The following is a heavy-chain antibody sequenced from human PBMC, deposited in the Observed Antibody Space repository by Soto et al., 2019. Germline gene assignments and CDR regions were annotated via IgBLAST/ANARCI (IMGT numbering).Heavy chain of an antibody. D-gene: IGHD6-19*01. CDR2: ISDSGADK. Sequence: EVQLLESGGGVIQPGRSLRLSCAASGFTFRSHAMSWVRQAPGKGLEWVAGISDSGADKYYADSVKGRLTISRDNSKNPLFLNMIRVEVEDTAVYDCGKKAVAVPASWFDLWGQGALVTVSS. J-gene: IGHJ5*02. CDR3: GKKAVAVPASWFDL. CDR1: GFTFRSHA. V-gene: IGHV3-23*01.